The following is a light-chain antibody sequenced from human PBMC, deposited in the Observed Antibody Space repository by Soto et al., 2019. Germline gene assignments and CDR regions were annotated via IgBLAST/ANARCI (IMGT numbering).Light chain of an antibody. Sequence: LMTQSPATLSVSPGERATLSCRASQSVRSDLAWYQQKTGQAPRILIYGESTRATDIPDRFSGNGSGTELNLTISRLQSEDFAVYYCQKYSVWPITCGQGTRLEIK. V-gene: IGKV3-15*01. CDR2: GES. CDR3: QKYSVWPIT. CDR1: QSVRSD. J-gene: IGKJ5*01.